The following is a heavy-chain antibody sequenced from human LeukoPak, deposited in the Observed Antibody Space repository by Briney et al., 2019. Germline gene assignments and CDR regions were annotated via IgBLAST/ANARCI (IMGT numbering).Heavy chain of an antibody. J-gene: IGHJ6*03. V-gene: IGHV4-34*01. D-gene: IGHD2-2*01. CDR3: ARGDCSSTICHAPMNV. Sequence: TPSETLSLTCAVYGASVSGYYWSWIRQPPGKGLEWIGEINHSGRTNYNPSLKSRASQSVDTSTNQFSLKLTSVTATHTAVSYCARGDCSSTICHAPMNVWGKGTTVTVSS. CDR1: GASVSGYY. CDR2: INHSGRT.